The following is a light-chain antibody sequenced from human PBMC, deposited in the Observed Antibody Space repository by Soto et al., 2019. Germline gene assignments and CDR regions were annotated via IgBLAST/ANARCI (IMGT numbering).Light chain of an antibody. Sequence: QSALIQPASVSGSPGQSITISCTGTSNDVGGYDYVSWYQQHPGKAPKLMIYEVNNRPSGVSNRFSGSKSGNTASLTISGLQAEDEADYYCSSYTSSGTPVFGGGTKVTVL. V-gene: IGLV2-14*01. CDR1: SNDVGGYDY. J-gene: IGLJ2*01. CDR3: SSYTSSGTPV. CDR2: EVN.